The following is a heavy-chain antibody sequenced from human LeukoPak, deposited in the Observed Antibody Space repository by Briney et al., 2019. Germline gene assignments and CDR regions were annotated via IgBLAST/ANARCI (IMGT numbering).Heavy chain of an antibody. V-gene: IGHV3-15*01. CDR2: IKSKHDGGTT. D-gene: IGHD7-27*01. CDR3: SKDLPHTRAWALKY. J-gene: IGHJ4*02. CDR1: GFIFSDAW. Sequence: GGSLRLSCTASGFIFSDAWMTWVSQAPGRGPEWVGRIKSKHDGGTTDYASSVRGRFTISRDDSENTLYLQMDSLRTDDTAVYYCSKDLPHTRAWALKYWGQGALVTVSS.